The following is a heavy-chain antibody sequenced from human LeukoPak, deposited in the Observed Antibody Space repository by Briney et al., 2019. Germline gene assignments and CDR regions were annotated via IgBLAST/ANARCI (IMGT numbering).Heavy chain of an antibody. D-gene: IGHD6-19*01. CDR3: ARDRGIAVAGTMNWFDP. Sequence: ASVKVSCKASGYTFSSYGISWVRQAPGQGLEWMGWISVYNGNTKYAQKLQGRVTMTTDTPTSTAYMELRSLRSDDTAVYYCARDRGIAVAGTMNWFDPWGQGTLVIVSS. CDR1: GYTFSSYG. J-gene: IGHJ5*02. CDR2: ISVYNGNT. V-gene: IGHV1-18*01.